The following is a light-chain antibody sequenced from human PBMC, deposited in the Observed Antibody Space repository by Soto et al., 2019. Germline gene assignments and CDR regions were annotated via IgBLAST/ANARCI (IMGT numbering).Light chain of an antibody. CDR3: IAYTSDDVRYV. CDR2: EVS. J-gene: IGLJ1*01. Sequence: QSVLTQPASVSGTPGQSITISCTGSNSDVGIYDFVSWYQHHPGRAPKLIVSEVSHRPSGVSNRFSGSKSGNTASLPISGLQSEEEADYYCIAYTSDDVRYVFGTGTKLTVL. V-gene: IGLV2-14*01. CDR1: NSDVGIYDF.